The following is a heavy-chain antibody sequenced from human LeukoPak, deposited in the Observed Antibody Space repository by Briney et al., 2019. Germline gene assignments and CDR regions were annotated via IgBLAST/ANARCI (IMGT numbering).Heavy chain of an antibody. Sequence: GRSLRLSCAASGFTFSSYAMHWVRQAPGKGLEWVAVISYDGSNKYYADSVKGRFTISRDNSKNTLYLQMNSLRAEDTAVYYCAREGVWAGIAARPDYWGQGTLVTVSS. J-gene: IGHJ4*02. CDR3: AREGVWAGIAARPDY. D-gene: IGHD6-6*01. CDR1: GFTFSSYA. V-gene: IGHV3-30-3*01. CDR2: ISYDGSNK.